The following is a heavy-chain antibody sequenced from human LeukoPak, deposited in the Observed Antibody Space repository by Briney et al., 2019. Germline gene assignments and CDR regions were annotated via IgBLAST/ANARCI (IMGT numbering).Heavy chain of an antibody. V-gene: IGHV3-9*03. D-gene: IGHD6-6*01. CDR1: GFTFDDYA. CDR3: AGSEYSSSTGAFDI. Sequence: GGSLRLSCAASGFTFDDYAMHWVRQAPGKGLEWVSGISWNSGSIGYADSVKGRFTISGDNAKNSLYLQMNSLRAEDMALYYCAGSEYSSSTGAFDIWGQGTMVTVSS. J-gene: IGHJ3*02. CDR2: ISWNSGSI.